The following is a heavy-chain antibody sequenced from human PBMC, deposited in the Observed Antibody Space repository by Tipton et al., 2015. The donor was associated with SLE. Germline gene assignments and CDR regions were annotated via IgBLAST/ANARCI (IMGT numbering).Heavy chain of an antibody. CDR2: TNWNGESA. J-gene: IGHJ4*02. Sequence: SLRLSCVASGFTFNDYGMHWVRQAPGKGLEWVSATNWNGESAGYADSVKGRFSISRDNAKKSLYLQMNSLRAEDTALYYCVREDISVVRKIIKTFYSFDYWGQGALVTVSS. D-gene: IGHD3-10*01. V-gene: IGHV3-20*04. CDR3: VREDISVVRKIIKTFYSFDY. CDR1: GFTFNDYG.